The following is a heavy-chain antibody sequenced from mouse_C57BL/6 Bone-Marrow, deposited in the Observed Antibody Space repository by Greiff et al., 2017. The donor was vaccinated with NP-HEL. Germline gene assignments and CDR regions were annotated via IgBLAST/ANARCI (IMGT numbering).Heavy chain of an antibody. CDR1: GYTFTSYG. Sequence: VQLQESGAELARPGASVKLSCKASGYTFTSYGISWVKQRTGQGLEWIGEIYPRSGHTYYNEKFKGKATLTADKSSSTAYVALRSLTSEDSAVYVCARGGGWYFDVWGTGTTVTVSS. CDR2: IYPRSGHT. V-gene: IGHV1-81*01. CDR3: ARGGGWYFDV. J-gene: IGHJ1*03. D-gene: IGHD1-1*02.